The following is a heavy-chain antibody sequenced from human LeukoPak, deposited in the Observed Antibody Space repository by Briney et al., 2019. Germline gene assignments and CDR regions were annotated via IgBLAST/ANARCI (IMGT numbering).Heavy chain of an antibody. CDR3: ASPGGNYALLGFDS. V-gene: IGHV3-74*01. Sequence: GGSLRLSCAASGFMFSSYWMHWVRQAPGKGLVWVSRINSGGSSTSYADSVKGRFTISRDNAKNTLYLQMNSLRAEDTAVYYCASPGGNYALLGFDSWGQGTLVTVSS. D-gene: IGHD4-11*01. CDR2: INSGGSST. J-gene: IGHJ4*02. CDR1: GFMFSSYW.